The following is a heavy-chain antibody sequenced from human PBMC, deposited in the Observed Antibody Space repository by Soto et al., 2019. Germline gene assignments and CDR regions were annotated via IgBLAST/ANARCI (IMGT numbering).Heavy chain of an antibody. J-gene: IGHJ6*03. Sequence: ASVKVSCKASGYTFTSYDINWVRQATGQGLEWMGWMNPNSGNTGYAQKFQGRVTMTRNTSISTAYMELSSLRSEDTAVYYCASGLTWFYMTRYCTCYRDFCGTAPTVTVS. V-gene: IGHV1-8*01. CDR1: GYTFTSYD. CDR2: MNPNSGNT. CDR3: ASGLTWFYMTRYCTCYRDF. D-gene: IGHD3-9*01.